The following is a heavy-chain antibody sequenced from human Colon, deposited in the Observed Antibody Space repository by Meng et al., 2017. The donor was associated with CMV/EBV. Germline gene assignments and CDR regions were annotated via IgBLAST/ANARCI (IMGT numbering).Heavy chain of an antibody. D-gene: IGHD3-22*01. CDR3: AKSDSSGFYYKPIDY. J-gene: IGHJ4*02. V-gene: IGHV3-23*01. Sequence: GESLKISCEASGFIFSSYAMSWVRQAPGKGLEWVSAISSGGATTYYAESVKGRFAISRDNSKNTVFLQVNSLRAEDAAVYYCAKSDSSGFYYKPIDYWGQGTLVTVSS. CDR1: GFIFSSYA. CDR2: ISSGGATT.